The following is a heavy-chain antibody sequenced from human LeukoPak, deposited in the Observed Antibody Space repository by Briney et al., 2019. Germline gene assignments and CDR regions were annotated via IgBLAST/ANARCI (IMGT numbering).Heavy chain of an antibody. CDR1: GYTFTGYY. CDR3: AREDGGNLPGRYNWFDP. Sequence: GASVKVSCKASGYTFTGYYMHWVRQAPGQGLEWMGWVNPNSGGTNYAQKFQGWVTMTRDTSISTAYMELSRLRSDDTAVYYCAREDGGNLPGRYNWFDPWGQGTLVTVSS. CDR2: VNPNSGGT. D-gene: IGHD4-23*01. V-gene: IGHV1-2*04. J-gene: IGHJ5*02.